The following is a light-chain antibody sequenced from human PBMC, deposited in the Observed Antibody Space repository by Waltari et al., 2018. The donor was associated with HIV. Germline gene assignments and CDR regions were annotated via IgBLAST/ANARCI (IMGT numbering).Light chain of an antibody. V-gene: IGKV3-15*01. CDR2: DAS. J-gene: IGKJ2*01. Sequence: DIVMTQSPATMWLSPGETATLSCRTRQSIATNLAWYQQKRGQAPKLLIYDASTGAAGVPPRFSGSGSGTEFNLTIDSLQSDDFAIYYCQQYNNWPYTFVRGSKVEVK. CDR1: QSIATN. CDR3: QQYNNWPYT.